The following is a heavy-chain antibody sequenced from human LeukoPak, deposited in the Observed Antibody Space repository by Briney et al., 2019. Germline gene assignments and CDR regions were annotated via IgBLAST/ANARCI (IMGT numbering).Heavy chain of an antibody. CDR3: ASSKLGYCTNGVCYPFDY. D-gene: IGHD2-8*01. V-gene: IGHV3-66*02. CDR2: IYSGGST. CDR1: GFTVSINY. Sequence: PGGSLRLSCAASGFTVSINYMSWVRQAPGEGLEWFSVIYSGGSTYDADSVKGRFTISRDNSKNTLYLQMNSLRAEDTAVYYCASSKLGYCTNGVCYPFDYWGQGTLVTVSS. J-gene: IGHJ4*02.